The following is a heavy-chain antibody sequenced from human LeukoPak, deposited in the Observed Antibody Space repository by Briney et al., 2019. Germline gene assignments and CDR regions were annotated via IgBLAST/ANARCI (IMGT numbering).Heavy chain of an antibody. V-gene: IGHV4-59*01. D-gene: IGHD3-22*01. CDR2: IYDSGST. J-gene: IGHJ4*02. Sequence: SETLSLTCTVSGGSISSYYWSWIRQPPGKGLEWIAYIYDSGSTNYNPSLKSRVTISVDTSKNQFSLKLSSVTAADTAVYYCARASSGYLNYWGQGTLVTVSS. CDR1: GGSISSYY. CDR3: ARASSGYLNY.